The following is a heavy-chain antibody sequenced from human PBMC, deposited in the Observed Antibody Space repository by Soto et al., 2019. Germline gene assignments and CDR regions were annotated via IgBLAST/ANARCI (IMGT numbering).Heavy chain of an antibody. CDR1: GYTFTTYG. CDR3: AKDKRPTFYYNGMDV. Sequence: ASVKVSCKASGYTFTTYGGNWVRQAPGQGLEWMGWISPYNDNTNYARRFQGRVTLTTDTSANTAYMELRSLTFDDTAIYYCAKDKRPTFYYNGMDVWGQGTTVTVSS. V-gene: IGHV1-18*04. CDR2: ISPYNDNT. J-gene: IGHJ6*02.